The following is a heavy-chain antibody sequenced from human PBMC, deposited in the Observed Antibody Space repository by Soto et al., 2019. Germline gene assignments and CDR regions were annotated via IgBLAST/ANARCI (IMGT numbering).Heavy chain of an antibody. Sequence: GASLRLSCTASGFTFSSYAMHWVRQAPAKALEWVAVIWYDGSNKYYADSGKGRFTISRDNSKNTLYLKMNSLRAEDTAVYYCARVGVVIEGDYYYYGMDGWGQGTTVTVSS. CDR1: GFTFSSYA. CDR3: ARVGVVIEGDYYYYGMDG. D-gene: IGHD3-3*01. V-gene: IGHV3-33*01. J-gene: IGHJ6*02. CDR2: IWYDGSNK.